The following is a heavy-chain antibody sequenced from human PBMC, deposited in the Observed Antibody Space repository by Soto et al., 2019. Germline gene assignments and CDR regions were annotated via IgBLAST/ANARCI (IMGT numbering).Heavy chain of an antibody. CDR1: GGSISSGDYY. Sequence: QVQLQESGPGLVKPSQTLSLTCTVSGGSISSGDYYWSWIRQPPGKGLEWIGYIYYSGSTYYNPALKSRVNISVDTSKNQCSRKLSSVTAADTAVYDCAREGHYYDSSGYNPFDYWGQGTLVTVSS. V-gene: IGHV4-30-4*01. CDR3: AREGHYYDSSGYNPFDY. D-gene: IGHD3-22*01. CDR2: IYYSGST. J-gene: IGHJ4*02.